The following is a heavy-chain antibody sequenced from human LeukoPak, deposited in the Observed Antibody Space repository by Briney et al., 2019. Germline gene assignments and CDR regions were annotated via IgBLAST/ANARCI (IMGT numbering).Heavy chain of an antibody. Sequence: GGSLRLSCAASGFTFSSYGMHWVRQAPGKGLEWVAVISYDGSNKYYADSVKGRFTISRDNSKNTLYLQMNSLRAEDTAVYYCAKDERKGYCSGGSCGFPDYWGQGTLVTVSS. CDR1: GFTFSSYG. V-gene: IGHV3-30*18. D-gene: IGHD2-15*01. J-gene: IGHJ4*02. CDR2: ISYDGSNK. CDR3: AKDERKGYCSGGSCGFPDY.